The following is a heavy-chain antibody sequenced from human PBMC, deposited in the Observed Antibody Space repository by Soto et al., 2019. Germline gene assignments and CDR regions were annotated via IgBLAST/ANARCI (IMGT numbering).Heavy chain of an antibody. J-gene: IGHJ6*02. V-gene: IGHV3-21*01. CDR2: ISTTSTYI. Sequence: PXGSLRLSCAASGFTFSGDSMNWVRQAPGKGLEWVSSISTTSTYIYYADSVKGRFTISRDNANNSLHLQMNSLRAEDTAVYYCTRDYVMDVWGQGTTVTVSS. CDR3: TRDYVMDV. CDR1: GFTFSGDS.